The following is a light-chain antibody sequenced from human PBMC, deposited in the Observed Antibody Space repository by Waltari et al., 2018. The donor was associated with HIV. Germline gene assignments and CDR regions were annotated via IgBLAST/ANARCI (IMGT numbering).Light chain of an antibody. CDR3: HVWDRATGV. J-gene: IGLJ1*01. Sequence: SYELTQPLSVSVALGQTARLPCGGATIGSKHVHWYQQKPGQAPLLVIYRNTNRPSGIPERFSGSNSGNTATLTITRAQVGDEADYYCHVWDRATGVFGTGTTVTVL. CDR2: RNT. V-gene: IGLV3-9*01. CDR1: TIGSKH.